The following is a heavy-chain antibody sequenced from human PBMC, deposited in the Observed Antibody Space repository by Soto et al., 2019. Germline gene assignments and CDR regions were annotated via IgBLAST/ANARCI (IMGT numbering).Heavy chain of an antibody. CDR1: GGTFSSYT. D-gene: IGHD3-22*01. J-gene: IGHJ4*02. V-gene: IGHV1-69*08. Sequence: QVQLVQSGAEVKKPGSSVKVSSKASGGTFSSYTISWVRQAPGQGLEWMGRIIPILGIANYAQKFQGRVTITADKSTSTAYMELSSLRSEDTAVYYCARDYDSSGYYCYWGQGTLVTVSS. CDR3: ARDYDSSGYYCY. CDR2: IIPILGIA.